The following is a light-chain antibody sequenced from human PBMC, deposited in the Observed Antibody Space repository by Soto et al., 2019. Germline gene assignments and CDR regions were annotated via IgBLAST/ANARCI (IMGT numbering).Light chain of an antibody. CDR3: MHGTHWPYT. CDR2: KVS. J-gene: IGKJ2*01. CDR1: QSLVHSDGNTH. V-gene: IGKV2-30*02. Sequence: DVVMTQTPLSLPVTLGQPASISCRSSQSLVHSDGNTHLNWCQQRPGQSPRRIIYKVSNRDSGVPDRFSGSGSGTDFTLQISRVEAEDVGVYYCMHGTHWPYTFGQGTKLEIK.